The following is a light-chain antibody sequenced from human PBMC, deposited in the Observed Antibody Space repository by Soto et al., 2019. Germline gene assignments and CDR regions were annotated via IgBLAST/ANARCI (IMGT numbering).Light chain of an antibody. J-gene: IGKJ1*01. CDR2: GAS. V-gene: IGKV3-15*01. Sequence: EIVMTQSPATLSVSPGERATLSCRASQSVSSNYLAWYQQKPGQAPRLLIYGASSRATGIPARFSGSGSGTEFTLTISSLQSADFAVYYCQQYSNWPWTFGQGTKVDIK. CDR3: QQYSNWPWT. CDR1: QSVSSN.